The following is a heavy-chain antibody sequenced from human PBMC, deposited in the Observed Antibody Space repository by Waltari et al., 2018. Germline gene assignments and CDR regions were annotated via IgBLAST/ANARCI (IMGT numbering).Heavy chain of an antibody. CDR3: VSLPGIAAAGPNWFDP. CDR2: INHSGST. J-gene: IGHJ5*02. D-gene: IGHD6-13*01. V-gene: IGHV4-34*01. CDR1: GGSFSGYY. Sequence: QVQLQQWGAGLLKPSETLSLTCAVYGGSFSGYYWSWIRQPPGKGLEWIGEINHSGSTNYNPSLKSRVTISVDTSKNQFSLKLSSVTAADTAVYYCVSLPGIAAAGPNWFDPWGQGTLVTVSS.